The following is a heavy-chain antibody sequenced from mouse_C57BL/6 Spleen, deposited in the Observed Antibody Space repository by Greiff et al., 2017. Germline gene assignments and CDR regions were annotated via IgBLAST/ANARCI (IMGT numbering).Heavy chain of an antibody. Sequence: VQLQESGPELVKPGASVKISCKASGYAFSSSWMNWVKQRPGKGLEWIGRIYPGDGDTNYNGKFKGKATLTADKSSSTAYMQLSSLTSEDSAVDFCARSGKTGAMDDWGQGTSVTVSS. CDR3: ARSGKTGAMDD. D-gene: IGHD4-1*01. J-gene: IGHJ4*01. V-gene: IGHV1-82*01. CDR2: IYPGDGDT. CDR1: GYAFSSSW.